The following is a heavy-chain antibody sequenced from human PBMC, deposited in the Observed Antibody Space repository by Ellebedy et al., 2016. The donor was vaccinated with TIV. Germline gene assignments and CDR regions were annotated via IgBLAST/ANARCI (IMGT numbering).Heavy chain of an antibody. J-gene: IGHJ4*02. V-gene: IGHV1-2*02. Sequence: AASVKVSCKASGYTFTGYYIHWIRQAPGQGLEWMGWVNPDNGGTSYVQRFQGRVTMTRDTSITTAYMQLSGLRVDDTAVYFCARDRNPLFGELNDFDYWGQGTLVTVSA. CDR1: GYTFTGYY. CDR3: ARDRNPLFGELNDFDY. D-gene: IGHD3-10*02. CDR2: VNPDNGGT.